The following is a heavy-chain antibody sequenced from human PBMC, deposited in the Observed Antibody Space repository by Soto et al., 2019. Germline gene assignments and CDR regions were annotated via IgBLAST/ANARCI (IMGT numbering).Heavy chain of an antibody. D-gene: IGHD4-17*01. CDR3: ARDLTPGGADV. CDR2: IFWRGGSV. CDR1: GLTFDEHA. Sequence: EVQLVESGGGLVQPGRSLRLSCVVSGLTFDEHAMHWVRQGPGKGLEWVSGIFWRGGSVGYADSVKGRFTVSRDKAKNSLYLQMDSLRAEDTALYYCARDLTPGGADVWGQGTTVTVSS. J-gene: IGHJ6*02. V-gene: IGHV3-9*01.